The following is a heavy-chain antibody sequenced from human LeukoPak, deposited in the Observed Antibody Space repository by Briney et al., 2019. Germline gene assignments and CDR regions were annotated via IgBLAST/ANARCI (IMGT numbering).Heavy chain of an antibody. Sequence: ASVKVSCKASGYTFTSYDINWVRQATGQGLEWMGWMNPNSGNTGYAQKFQGRVTITRNTSISTAYMELSSLRSEDTAVYYCARAHSGSYYPLFDYWGQGTLVTVSS. D-gene: IGHD1-26*01. CDR1: GYTFTSYD. CDR3: ARAHSGSYYPLFDY. J-gene: IGHJ4*02. CDR2: MNPNSGNT. V-gene: IGHV1-8*03.